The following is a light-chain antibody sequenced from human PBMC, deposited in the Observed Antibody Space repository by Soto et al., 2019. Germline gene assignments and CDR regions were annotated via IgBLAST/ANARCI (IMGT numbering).Light chain of an antibody. CDR3: SLYTSSSTYV. CDR2: DVT. J-gene: IGLJ1*01. V-gene: IGLV2-14*03. CDR1: SSDVGAYNY. Sequence: QSALTQPASVSGSPGQSITISCAGTSSDVGAYNYVSWYQQHPGNAPKLVIYDVTNRPSGVSNRFSGSKSGNTASLTISGLQAEDEADYYCSLYTSSSTYVFGTATKVTVL.